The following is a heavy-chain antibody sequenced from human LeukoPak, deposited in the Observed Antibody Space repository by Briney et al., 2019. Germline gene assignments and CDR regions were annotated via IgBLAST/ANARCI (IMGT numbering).Heavy chain of an antibody. CDR3: ARNYYDSSGGDAFDI. CDR2: IYYSGST. CDR1: GGSTSSSVYY. Sequence: SETLSLTCTASGGSTSSSVYYWGWIRQPPGKGLGWIGSIYYSGSTYYNPSLKSRVTISVDTSKNQFSLKLSSVTAADTAVYYCARNYYDSSGGDAFDIWGQGTMVTVSS. D-gene: IGHD3-22*01. J-gene: IGHJ3*02. V-gene: IGHV4-39*07.